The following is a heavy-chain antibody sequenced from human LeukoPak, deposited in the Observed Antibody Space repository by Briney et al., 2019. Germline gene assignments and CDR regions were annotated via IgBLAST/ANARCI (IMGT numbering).Heavy chain of an antibody. D-gene: IGHD2-15*01. Sequence: SETLSLTCTVSGGSFSSGSYYWSWIRQPPGKGLEWIVYIYYSGSTNYNPSLKSRITIKVNKAKNQFSLKLSSVTAADTAVYYCARDALLKYCSGGSCFFDPWGQGTLVTVSS. J-gene: IGHJ5*02. CDR3: ARDALLKYCSGGSCFFDP. V-gene: IGHV4-61*01. CDR2: IYYSGST. CDR1: GGSFSSGSYY.